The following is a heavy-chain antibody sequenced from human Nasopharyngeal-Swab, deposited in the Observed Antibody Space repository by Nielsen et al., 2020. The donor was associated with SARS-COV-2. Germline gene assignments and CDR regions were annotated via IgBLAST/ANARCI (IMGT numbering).Heavy chain of an antibody. J-gene: IGHJ6*02. V-gene: IGHV1-46*01. CDR2: INPSGGST. D-gene: IGHD3-3*01. CDR3: ARATYYDFWSGYYTALGGMDV. Sequence: ASVKVSCKASGYTFTSYYMHWVRQAPGQGLEWMGIINPSGGSTSYAQKFQGRVTMTRDTSTSTAYMELSSLRSEDTAVYYCARATYYDFWSGYYTALGGMDVWGQGTTVTVSS. CDR1: GYTFTSYY.